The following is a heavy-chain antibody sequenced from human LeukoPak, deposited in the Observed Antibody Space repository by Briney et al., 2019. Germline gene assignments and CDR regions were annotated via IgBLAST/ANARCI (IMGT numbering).Heavy chain of an antibody. D-gene: IGHD4-17*01. V-gene: IGHV1-69*04. CDR1: GGTFSSYA. J-gene: IGHJ4*02. CDR3: ARASLRGVFDY. Sequence: SVKVSCKASGGTFSSYAISWVRQAPGQGLEWMGRIIPILAIANYAQKFQGRVTITADKSTSTAYMELSSLRSEDTAVYYCARASLRGVFDYWGQGTLVTVSS. CDR2: IIPILAIA.